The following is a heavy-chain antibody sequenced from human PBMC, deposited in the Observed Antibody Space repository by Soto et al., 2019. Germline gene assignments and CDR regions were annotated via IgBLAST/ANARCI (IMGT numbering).Heavy chain of an antibody. CDR3: ARDWYSVDFWSGYYFDY. CDR2: ISAYNGNT. D-gene: IGHD3-3*01. J-gene: IGHJ4*02. V-gene: IGHV1-18*01. Sequence: ASVKVSCKASGYTFTSYGISWVRQAPGQGLEWMGWISAYNGNTNYAQKLQGRVTMTTDTSTSTAYMELRSLRSDDTAVYYYARDWYSVDFWSGYYFDYWGQGTLVTVSS. CDR1: GYTFTSYG.